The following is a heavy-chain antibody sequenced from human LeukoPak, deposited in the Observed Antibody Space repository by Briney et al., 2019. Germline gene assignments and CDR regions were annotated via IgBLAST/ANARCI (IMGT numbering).Heavy chain of an antibody. V-gene: IGHV3-21*01. Sequence: GGSLRLSCAASGFTFSSHTMNWVRQAPGKGLEWVSSISSTSTSIYHADSVKGRFSISRDNTKNSLYLQMDSLRAEDTAVYYCARGTREPVWGQGTTVTVSS. CDR2: ISSTSTSI. CDR1: GFTFSSHT. D-gene: IGHD1-26*01. J-gene: IGHJ6*02. CDR3: ARGTREPV.